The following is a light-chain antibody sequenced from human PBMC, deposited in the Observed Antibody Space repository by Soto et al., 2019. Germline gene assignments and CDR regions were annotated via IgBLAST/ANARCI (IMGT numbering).Light chain of an antibody. CDR3: GTWDSSLSAYV. CDR1: SSKIGNIS. CDR2: DNN. Sequence: QSVLAQPPSVSAAPGQKVTISCSGSSSKIGNISVSWYQQLPGTAPKLLIYDNNKRPSGIPDRFADSKSGTSATLAITGLQTGDEADYYCGTWDSSLSAYVFGTGTKATVL. V-gene: IGLV1-51*01. J-gene: IGLJ1*01.